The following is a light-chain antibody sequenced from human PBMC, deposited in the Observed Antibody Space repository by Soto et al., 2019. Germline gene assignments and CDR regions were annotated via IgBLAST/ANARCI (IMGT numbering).Light chain of an antibody. CDR2: DVS. Sequence: QSVLTQPPSVSGSPGQSVTISCTGTSSDVGSSNGVSWYQQPPGTAPKLMIYDVSNRPSGVPDRFSGSKSGNTASQTISGLQAEDEADYYCSSYTSSSTYVFGTGTKLTVL. V-gene: IGLV2-18*02. CDR1: SSDVGSSNG. CDR3: SSYTSSSTYV. J-gene: IGLJ1*01.